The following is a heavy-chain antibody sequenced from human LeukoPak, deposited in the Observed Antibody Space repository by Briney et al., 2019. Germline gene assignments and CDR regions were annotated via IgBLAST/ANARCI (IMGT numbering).Heavy chain of an antibody. CDR2: ISYDGSNK. D-gene: IGHD3-16*01. CDR1: GFTFSSYG. V-gene: IGHV3-30*18. CDR3: AKDNWRLGGVDY. Sequence: PGGSLRLSCAASGFTFSSYGMHWVRQAPGKGLEWVAVISYDGSNKFYADSVKGRFTISRDNSKNTLYLQMNSLRAEDTAVYYCAKDNWRLGGVDYWGQGTLVTVSS. J-gene: IGHJ4*02.